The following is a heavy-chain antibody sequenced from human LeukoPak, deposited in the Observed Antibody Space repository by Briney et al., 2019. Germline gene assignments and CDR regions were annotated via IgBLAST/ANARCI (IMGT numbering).Heavy chain of an antibody. CDR3: ARGTYDSSGYRHWYFDL. Sequence: SETLSLTCTVSGGSISSYYWSWIRQPPGKGLEWIGYIYYSGSTNYNPSLKSRVTISVDTSKNQFSLKLSSVTAADTAVYYCARGTYDSSGYRHWYFDLWGRGTLVTVSS. V-gene: IGHV4-59*08. CDR2: IYYSGST. D-gene: IGHD3-22*01. J-gene: IGHJ2*01. CDR1: GGSISSYY.